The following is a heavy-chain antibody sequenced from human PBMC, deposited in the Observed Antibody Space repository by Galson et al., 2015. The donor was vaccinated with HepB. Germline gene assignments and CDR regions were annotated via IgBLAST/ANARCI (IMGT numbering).Heavy chain of an antibody. V-gene: IGHV3-33*01. J-gene: IGHJ5*02. Sequence: SLRLSCAASGFTFSSYGMHWVRQAPGKGLEWVAVIWYDGSNKYYADSVKGRFTISRDNSKNTLYLQMNSLRAEDTAVYYCARDAFPLAYYDFWRGYENWFDPWGQGTLVTVSS. CDR3: ARDAFPLAYYDFWRGYENWFDP. CDR2: IWYDGSNK. CDR1: GFTFSSYG. D-gene: IGHD3-3*01.